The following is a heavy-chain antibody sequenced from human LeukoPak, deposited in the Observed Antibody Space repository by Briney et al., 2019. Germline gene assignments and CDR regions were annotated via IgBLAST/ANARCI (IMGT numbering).Heavy chain of an antibody. J-gene: IGHJ4*02. D-gene: IGHD3-3*01. CDR1: GFTFSSYA. V-gene: IGHV3-23*01. CDR2: ISGSGGST. CDR3: AKSFADYDFWSGYEEAYFDY. Sequence: GGSPRLSCAASGFTFSSYAMSWVRQAPGKGLEWVSAISGSGGSTYYADSVKGRFTISRDNSKNTLYLQMNSLRAEDTAVYYCAKSFADYDFWSGYEEAYFDYWGQGTLVTVSS.